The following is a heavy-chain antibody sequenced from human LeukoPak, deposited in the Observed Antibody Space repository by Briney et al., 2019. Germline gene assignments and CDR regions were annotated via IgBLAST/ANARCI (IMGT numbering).Heavy chain of an antibody. Sequence: ASVKVSCRASGYTFTNYGISWMRQAPGQGLEWMGWISAYNGDTKYLEKLQGRVTMTTDTSTSTAYMELRSLRAADTAIYYCATHVWRAASSQYYYYMDVWGKGTTVTVSS. J-gene: IGHJ6*03. D-gene: IGHD2-2*01. CDR2: ISAYNGDT. CDR3: ATHVWRAASSQYYYYMDV. CDR1: GYTFTNYG. V-gene: IGHV1-18*01.